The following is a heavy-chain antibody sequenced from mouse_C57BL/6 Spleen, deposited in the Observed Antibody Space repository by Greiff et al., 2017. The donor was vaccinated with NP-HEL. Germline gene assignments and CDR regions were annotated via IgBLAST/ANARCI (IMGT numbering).Heavy chain of an antibody. D-gene: IGHD3-3*01. J-gene: IGHJ4*01. CDR1: GYSITSGYY. Sequence: EVKLMESGPGLVKPSQSLSLTCSVTGYSITSGYYWNWIRQFPGNQLEWMGYISYAGSNNYNPSLKNRISITRDTSKNQFFLKLNSVTTEDTATYYCARDRELGYAMDYWGQGTSVTVSS. V-gene: IGHV3-6*01. CDR3: ARDRELGYAMDY. CDR2: ISYAGSN.